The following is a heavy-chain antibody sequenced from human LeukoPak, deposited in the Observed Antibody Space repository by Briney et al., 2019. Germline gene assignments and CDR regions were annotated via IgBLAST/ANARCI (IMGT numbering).Heavy chain of an antibody. V-gene: IGHV4-34*01. D-gene: IGHD3-10*01. CDR3: ARGGFGTGPLVPSWFDP. CDR1: GGSFSGYY. Sequence: SETLSLTCAVYGGSFSGYYWSWIRQPPGKGLEWIGEINHSGSTNYNPSLKSRVTISVDTSKNQFSLKLSSATAADTAVYYCARGGFGTGPLVPSWFDPWGQGTLVTVSS. CDR2: INHSGST. J-gene: IGHJ5*02.